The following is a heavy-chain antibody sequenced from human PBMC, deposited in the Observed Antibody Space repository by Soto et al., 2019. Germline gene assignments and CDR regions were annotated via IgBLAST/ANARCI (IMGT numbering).Heavy chain of an antibody. CDR2: INPNSGGT. CDR1: GYTFTGYY. CDR3: ARGSLAAAGTLIDD. D-gene: IGHD6-13*01. V-gene: IGHV1-2*04. J-gene: IGHJ4*02. Sequence: PSVKVSCKASGYTFTGYYMHWVRQAPGQGLEWMGWINPNSGGTNYAQKFQGWVTMTRDTSISTAYMELSRLRSDDTAMYYCARGSLAAAGTLIDDSGQGTLVTVSS.